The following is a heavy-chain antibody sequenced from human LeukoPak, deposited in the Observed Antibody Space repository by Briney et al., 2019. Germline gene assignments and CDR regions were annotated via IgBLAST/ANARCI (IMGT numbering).Heavy chain of an antibody. CDR2: IRGKANSYAT. J-gene: IGHJ4*02. D-gene: IGHD3-22*01. CDR1: GFTFSGSA. CDR3: TTGSGYYYDY. Sequence: GGSLRLSCAASGFTFSGSAMHWVRQASGKGLEWVGRIRGKANSYATAYAASVKGRFTISRDDSKNTACLQMNSLKTEDTAVYYCTTGSGYYYDYWGQGTLVTVSS. V-gene: IGHV3-73*01.